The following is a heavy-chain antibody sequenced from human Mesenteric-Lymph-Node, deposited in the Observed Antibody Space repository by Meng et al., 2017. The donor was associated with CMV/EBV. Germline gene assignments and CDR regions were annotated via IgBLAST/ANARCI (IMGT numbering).Heavy chain of an antibody. CDR1: GGSFSGYY. V-gene: IGHV4-34*01. CDR3: ARRRIFGVVIYYYYGMDV. D-gene: IGHD3-3*01. Sequence: SQTLSLTCAVYGGSFSGYYWVWIRQPPGKGLEWIGEINHRGITNHNPSLKSRVTISEDTSKNQFSLRLNSVTAADTAVYYCARRRIFGVVIYYYYGMDVWGQGTTVTVSS. CDR2: INHRGIT. J-gene: IGHJ6*02.